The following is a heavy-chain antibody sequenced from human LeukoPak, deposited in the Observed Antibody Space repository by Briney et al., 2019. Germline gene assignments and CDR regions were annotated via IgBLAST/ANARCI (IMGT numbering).Heavy chain of an antibody. V-gene: IGHV3-30-3*01. CDR1: GFTFSSYA. D-gene: IGHD2-21*02. CDR2: ISYDGSNK. CDR3: ARDGYCGGGCNLFDY. J-gene: IGHJ4*02. Sequence: GRSLRLSCAASGFTFSSYAMHWVRQAPGKGLEWVAVISYDGSNKYYADSVKGRFTISRDNSKNTLYLQMNSLRAEDTAVYYCARDGYCGGGCNLFDYWGQGTLVTVSS.